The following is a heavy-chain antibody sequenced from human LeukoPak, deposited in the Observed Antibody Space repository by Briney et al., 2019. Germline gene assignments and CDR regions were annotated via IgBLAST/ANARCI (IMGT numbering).Heavy chain of an antibody. J-gene: IGHJ4*02. CDR2: ISYTGAT. V-gene: IGHV4-59*01. Sequence: PSETLSLTCAVYGGSFSGYYWSWLRHPPGKALEWIGYISYTGATNYNPSLQSRVTISVDTSKNQLSLKLTSMTAADTAVYYCARDTSGYYGRYEHWGQGTLVTVSS. CDR1: GGSFSGYY. CDR3: ARDTSGYYGRYEH. D-gene: IGHD3-3*01.